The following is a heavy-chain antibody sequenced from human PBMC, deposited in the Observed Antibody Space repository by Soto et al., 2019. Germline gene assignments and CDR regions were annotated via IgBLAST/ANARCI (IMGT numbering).Heavy chain of an antibody. CDR1: GDSISSGGYY. D-gene: IGHD1-26*01. V-gene: IGHV4-31*03. Sequence: QVQLQASGPGLVKPSQTLSLTCTVSGDSISSGGYYWSWIRQHPGKGLEWIGYIYYSGTTYYNPSLESRVSISADTSENQFSLKVKSVTVADTAVYYCASTYYTGDSGPYDYWGQGTLVTVSS. J-gene: IGHJ4*02. CDR2: IYYSGTT. CDR3: ASTYYTGDSGPYDY.